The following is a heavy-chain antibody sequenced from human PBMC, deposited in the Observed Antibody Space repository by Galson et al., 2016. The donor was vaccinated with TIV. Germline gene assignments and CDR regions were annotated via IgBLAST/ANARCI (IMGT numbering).Heavy chain of an antibody. J-gene: IGHJ6*02. Sequence: PGLVKPTQTLTLTCTFSGFSLSTTKVGVAWVRQSPGEALEWLALIYWDDDKRYSPSLRSRLAVSKATSKNQVVLIMTSMDPVDTATYYCTHLPNMFYYGMAVWGQGTTVTVSS. D-gene: IGHD3-10*02. CDR2: IYWDDDK. CDR3: THLPNMFYYGMAV. CDR1: GFSLSTTKVG. V-gene: IGHV2-5*02.